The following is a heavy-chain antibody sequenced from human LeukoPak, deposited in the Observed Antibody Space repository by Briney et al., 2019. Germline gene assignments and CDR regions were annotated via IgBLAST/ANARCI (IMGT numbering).Heavy chain of an antibody. D-gene: IGHD5-18*01. CDR2: ISWNSGSI. V-gene: IGHV3-9*01. J-gene: IGHJ4*02. CDR1: GFTLDDYT. Sequence: LGGSLRLSRAPSGFTLDDYTMHSVSPAPREGLEWVSGISWNSGSIGYADSVKGRFTISRDNAKYSLYLQMNSLRAEDTALYYCALGYSYGFANYWGQGTLVTVSS. CDR3: ALGYSYGFANY.